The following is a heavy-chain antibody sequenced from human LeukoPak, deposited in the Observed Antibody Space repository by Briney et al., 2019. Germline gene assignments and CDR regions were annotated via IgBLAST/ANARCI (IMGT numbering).Heavy chain of an antibody. Sequence: PSQTLSLTCTVSGGSISSGSYYCSWIRQPAGKGLEGIGHIYKSGSTNYNPSLKSRVTVSVDTSKNQFSLKLSSVTAADTAVYYCARGAPYDFWSGYYPHAFDIWGQGTMVTVSS. CDR2: IYKSGST. J-gene: IGHJ3*02. CDR3: ARGAPYDFWSGYYPHAFDI. D-gene: IGHD3-3*01. CDR1: GGSISSGSYY. V-gene: IGHV4-61*09.